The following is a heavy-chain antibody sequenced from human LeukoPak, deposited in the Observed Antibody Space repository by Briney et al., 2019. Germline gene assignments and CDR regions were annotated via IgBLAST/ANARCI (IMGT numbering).Heavy chain of an antibody. J-gene: IGHJ4*02. D-gene: IGHD6-13*01. V-gene: IGHV4-59*01. Sequence: SETLSLTCTVSGGSISSYYWSWIRQPPGKGLEWIGYIYDSGSTNYNPSLKSRVTISVDTSKNQFSLKVSSVTAADTAVYYCARFIAAAGMGEFDYWGQGTLVTVSS. CDR3: ARFIAAAGMGEFDY. CDR2: IYDSGST. CDR1: GGSISSYY.